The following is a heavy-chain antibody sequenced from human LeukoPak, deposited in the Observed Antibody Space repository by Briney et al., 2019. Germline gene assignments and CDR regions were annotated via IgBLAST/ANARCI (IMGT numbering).Heavy chain of an antibody. CDR3: TRSYSGIQMEWFDP. V-gene: IGHV3-48*01. D-gene: IGHD1-26*01. CDR1: GFTFSSYS. Sequence: GGSLRLSCAASGFTFSSYSMNWVRQAPGKGLEWVSYISSSSSTIYYADSVKGRFTISRDNAKNSLYLQMNSLRAEDTAVYYCTRSYSGIQMEWFDPWGQGTLVTVSS. CDR2: ISSSSSTI. J-gene: IGHJ5*02.